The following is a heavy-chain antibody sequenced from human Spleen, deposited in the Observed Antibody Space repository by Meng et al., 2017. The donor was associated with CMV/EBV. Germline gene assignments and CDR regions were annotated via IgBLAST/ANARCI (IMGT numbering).Heavy chain of an antibody. V-gene: IGHV3-30*02. CDR3: AKDQVAAAITWFDP. J-gene: IGHJ5*02. CDR2: IRYGGSRK. D-gene: IGHD2-2*01. CDR1: GFTFSNHG. Sequence: ASGFTFSNHGIHWVRQAPGKGLEWVAFIRYGGSRKYYADSVKSRFTTSRDNSKNTVYLQMGSLRAEDTAVYYCAKDQVAAAITWFDPWGQGTLVTVSS.